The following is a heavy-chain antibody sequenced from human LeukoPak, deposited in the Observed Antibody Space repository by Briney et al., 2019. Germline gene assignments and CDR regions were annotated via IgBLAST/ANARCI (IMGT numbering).Heavy chain of an antibody. V-gene: IGHV4-30-2*01. Sequence: PSETLSLTCTVSGGSISSGGYYWSWIRQPPGKGLEWIGYIYHSGSTYYNPSLKSRVTISVDRSKNQFSLKLSSVTAADTAVYYCARGGIAAAEEDVWGKGTTVTVSS. CDR2: IYHSGST. J-gene: IGHJ6*04. CDR3: ARGGIAAAEEDV. CDR1: GGSISSGGYY. D-gene: IGHD6-13*01.